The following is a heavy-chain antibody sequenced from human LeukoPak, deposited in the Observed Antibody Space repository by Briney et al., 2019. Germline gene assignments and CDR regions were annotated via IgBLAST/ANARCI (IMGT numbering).Heavy chain of an antibody. CDR2: ISGSGGST. D-gene: IGHD2-15*01. Sequence: GGSLRLSRAASGFTFSSYAMSWVRQAPGKGLEWVSAISGSGGSTYYADSVKGRFTISRDNSKNTLYLQMNSLRAEDTAVYYCAKDRSVPTTRDRAFDIWGQGTMVTVSS. J-gene: IGHJ3*02. CDR3: AKDRSVPTTRDRAFDI. CDR1: GFTFSSYA. V-gene: IGHV3-23*01.